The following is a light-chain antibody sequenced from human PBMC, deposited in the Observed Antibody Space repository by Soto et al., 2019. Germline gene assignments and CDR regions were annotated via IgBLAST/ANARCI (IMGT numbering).Light chain of an antibody. CDR3: QQYGSSPPYT. CDR2: GSS. V-gene: IGKV3-20*01. J-gene: IGKJ2*01. CDR1: QSVSGNY. Sequence: EIVLTQSPGTLSLSTGERATLSCRASQSVSGNYLAWYQQKPRQSPRHLIYGSSDRATGIPDRFSGSGSETDFTLTITRVEPDDFAVYSCQQYGSSPPYTFVHGNKLEIK.